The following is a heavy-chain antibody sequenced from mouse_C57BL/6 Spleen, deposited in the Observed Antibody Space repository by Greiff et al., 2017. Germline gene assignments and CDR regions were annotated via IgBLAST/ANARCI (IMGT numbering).Heavy chain of an antibody. CDR3: AKNSPYGNYDAMDY. J-gene: IGHJ4*01. D-gene: IGHD2-1*01. Sequence: VKLQESGPGLVQPSQSLSITCTVSGFSLTSYGVHWVRQSPGKGLEWLGVIWRGGSTDYNAAFMSRLSITKDNSKSQVFFKMNSLQADDTAIYYCAKNSPYGNYDAMDYWGQGTSVTVSS. CDR2: IWRGGST. CDR1: GFSLTSYG. V-gene: IGHV2-5*01.